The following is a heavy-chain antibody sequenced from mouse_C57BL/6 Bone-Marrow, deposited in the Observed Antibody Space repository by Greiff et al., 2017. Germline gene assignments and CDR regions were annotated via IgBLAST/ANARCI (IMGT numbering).Heavy chain of an antibody. D-gene: IGHD1-1*01. J-gene: IGHJ1*03. CDR3: AIFVTTVVAPALDV. Sequence: QVQLKESGAELVKPGASVKVSCKASGYTFTSYWMHWVKQRPGQGLEWIGRIHPSDSDTNYNQKFKGKATLTVDKSSSTAYMQLSSLTSEASAVYDCAIFVTTVVAPALDVWGTGTTVTVSS. V-gene: IGHV1-74*01. CDR2: IHPSDSDT. CDR1: GYTFTSYW.